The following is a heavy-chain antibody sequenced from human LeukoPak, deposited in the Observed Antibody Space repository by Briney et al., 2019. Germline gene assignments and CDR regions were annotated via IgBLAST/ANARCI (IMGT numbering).Heavy chain of an antibody. CDR1: GFTLSTYT. CDR3: ARDRTAAWTDDAFDI. J-gene: IGHJ3*02. CDR2: ISSSSSDI. D-gene: IGHD6-6*01. Sequence: GGSLRLSCAASGFTLSTYTMNWVRQAPGKGLEWVSCISSSSSDIYYADSVKGRFTISRDNAKNPLYLQMNSLRAEDTAVYYCARDRTAAWTDDAFDIWGQGTMVTVSS. V-gene: IGHV3-21*01.